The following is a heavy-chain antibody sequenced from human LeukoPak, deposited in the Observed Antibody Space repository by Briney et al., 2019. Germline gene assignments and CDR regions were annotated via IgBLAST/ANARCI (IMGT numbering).Heavy chain of an antibody. V-gene: IGHV1-2*02. CDR2: INPNSGGT. CDR1: GYTFTGYY. D-gene: IGHD3-22*01. Sequence: ASVKVSCKASGYTFTGYYMHWVRQPAGQGLEWMGWINPNSGGTNYAQKFQGRVTMTRDTSIRTAYMELSRLRSDDTAVYYCARDLFLYYYDSSGYYIDPWGQGTPVTVSS. J-gene: IGHJ5*02. CDR3: ARDLFLYYYDSSGYYIDP.